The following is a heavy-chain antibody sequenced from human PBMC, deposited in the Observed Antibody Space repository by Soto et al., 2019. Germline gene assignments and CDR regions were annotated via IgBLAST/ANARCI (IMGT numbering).Heavy chain of an antibody. J-gene: IGHJ4*02. CDR2: INESGST. CDR1: GQSFSGHS. Sequence: QVQLQQWGAGLVKPSETLSLSCAVYGQSFSGHSWACIRQPPGKGLEWIGEINESGSTYYNPSLKSRVTISTDTSQNQFSLKLSSVSAADTAAYFCARGSGIVALPGELEDVNYDYWGQGTLVNVSS. V-gene: IGHV4-34*01. D-gene: IGHD1-1*01. CDR3: ARGSGIVALPGELEDVNYDY.